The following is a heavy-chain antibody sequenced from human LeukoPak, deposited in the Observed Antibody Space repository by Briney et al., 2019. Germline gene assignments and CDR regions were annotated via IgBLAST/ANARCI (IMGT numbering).Heavy chain of an antibody. CDR1: GYTFTDYY. CDR2: INPNSGGT. CDR3: ARDQAPVPYAYTNGWPSDYPWDY. V-gene: IGHV1-2*02. Sequence: ASVKVSCKASGYTFTDYYIHWVRQAPGQGLEWMGWINPNSGGTNYAQKFQGRVTMTRDTSISTAYMELSRLRSDDTAVYYCARDQAPVPYAYTNGWPSDYPWDYWGQGTLVTVSS. D-gene: IGHD6-19*01. J-gene: IGHJ4*02.